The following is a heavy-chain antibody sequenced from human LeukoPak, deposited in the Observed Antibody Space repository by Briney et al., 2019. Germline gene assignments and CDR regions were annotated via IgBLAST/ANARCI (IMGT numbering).Heavy chain of an antibody. CDR1: GFTFSSYG. CDR3: AREGDGVDGVYFDY. J-gene: IGHJ4*02. D-gene: IGHD2-21*01. CDR2: IWYDGSNK. V-gene: IGHV3-33*01. Sequence: GGSLRLSCAASGFTFSSYGMHWVRQAPGKGLEWVAVIWYDGSNKYYADSVKGRFTISRDNSKNTLYLQMNSLRAEDAAVYYCAREGDGVDGVYFDYWGQGTLVTVSS.